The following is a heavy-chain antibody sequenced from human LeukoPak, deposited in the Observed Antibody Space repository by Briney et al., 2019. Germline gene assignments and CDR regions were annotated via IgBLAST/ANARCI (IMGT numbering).Heavy chain of an antibody. Sequence: GGSLRLSCAASGFTFSSYSMNWVRQAPGKGLEWVSSISYNSNYIYYADSVKGRFTIPRDNAKNSLYLQMNSLRAEDTAVYYCAKLGHAFDIWGQGTIITVSS. CDR1: GFTFSSYS. J-gene: IGHJ3*02. CDR2: ISYNSNYI. V-gene: IGHV3-21*01. D-gene: IGHD1-7*01. CDR3: AKLGHAFDI.